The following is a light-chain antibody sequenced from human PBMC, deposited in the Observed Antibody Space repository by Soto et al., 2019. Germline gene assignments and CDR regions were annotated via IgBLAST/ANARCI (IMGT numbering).Light chain of an antibody. CDR2: DVS. Sequence: DIQMTQSPSSLSASVGDRVTITCQASQDISKLLNWYQQKPGKAPKLLIYDVSALKRGVPPRFSGSGSGTEFTLTISSLQPDDFATYYSQQYDSFSVTFGQGTNVDIK. J-gene: IGKJ1*01. V-gene: IGKV1-33*01. CDR1: QDISKL. CDR3: QQYDSFSVT.